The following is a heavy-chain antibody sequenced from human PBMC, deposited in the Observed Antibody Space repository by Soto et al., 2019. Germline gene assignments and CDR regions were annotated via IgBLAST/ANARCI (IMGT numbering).Heavy chain of an antibody. V-gene: IGHV3-23*01. D-gene: IGHD3-3*01. CDR3: TRVGGYYIGF. Sequence: GGSLRLSCAASGFTFSSCAMTWVRQAPGKGLEWVSLITGSGDNTYYADSVKGRFTISRDNSKNTVYLQMNGLGAEDSALYYCTRVGGYYIGFWGQGTPVTVSS. J-gene: IGHJ4*02. CDR2: ITGSGDNT. CDR1: GFTFSSCA.